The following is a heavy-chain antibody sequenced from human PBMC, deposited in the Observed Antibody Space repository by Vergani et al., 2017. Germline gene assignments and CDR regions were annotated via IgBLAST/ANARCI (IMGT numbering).Heavy chain of an antibody. CDR1: GYTFTSYG. V-gene: IGHV1-18*01. CDR2: ISAYNGNS. D-gene: IGHD2-8*01. Sequence: QVQLVQSGAEVKKPGASVKVSCKASGYTFTSYGISWVRQAPGQGLEWMGWISAYNGNSNYAQKLQGRVTMTTDTSTSTAYMELRSLRSDDTAVYYCARVGYCTNGVCSYYYYGMDVWGQGTTVTVSS. CDR3: ARVGYCTNGVCSYYYYGMDV. J-gene: IGHJ6*02.